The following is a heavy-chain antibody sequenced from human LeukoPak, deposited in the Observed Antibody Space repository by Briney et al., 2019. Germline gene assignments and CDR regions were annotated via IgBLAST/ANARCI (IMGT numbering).Heavy chain of an antibody. CDR2: ISAYNGNT. J-gene: IGHJ3*02. Sequence: ASVKVSCKASGYTFTSYGISWVRQAPGQGLEWMGWISAYNGNTNYAQRLQGRVTMTTDTSTSTAYMELRSLRSDDTAVYYCASPASGSSSWNGYGDAFDIWGQGTMVTVSS. CDR1: GYTFTSYG. V-gene: IGHV1-18*01. D-gene: IGHD6-13*01. CDR3: ASPASGSSSWNGYGDAFDI.